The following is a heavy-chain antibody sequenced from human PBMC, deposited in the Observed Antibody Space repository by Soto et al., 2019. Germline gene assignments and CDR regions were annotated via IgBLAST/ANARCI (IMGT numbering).Heavy chain of an antibody. CDR2: INHSGST. D-gene: IGHD2-15*01. CDR3: AREPDRPVVVVAATPNDAFDI. Sequence: SETLSLTCAVYGGSFSGYYWSLIRQPPGKGLEWIGEINHSGSTNYNPSLKSRVTISVDTSKNQFSLKLSSVTAADTAVYYCAREPDRPVVVVAATPNDAFDIWGQGTMVTVSS. V-gene: IGHV4-34*01. CDR1: GGSFSGYY. J-gene: IGHJ3*02.